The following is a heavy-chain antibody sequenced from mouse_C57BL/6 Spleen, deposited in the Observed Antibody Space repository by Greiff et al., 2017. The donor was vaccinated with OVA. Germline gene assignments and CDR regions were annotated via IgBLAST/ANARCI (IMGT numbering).Heavy chain of an antibody. CDR2: ISSGGSYT. V-gene: IGHV5-6*01. J-gene: IGHJ2*01. CDR1: GFTFSSYG. Sequence: EVKLMESGGDLVKPGGSLKLSCAASGFTFSSYGMSWVRQTPDKRLEWVATISSGGSYTYYPDSVKGRFTISRDNAKNTLYLQMSSLKSEDTAMYYCARGYYYFDYWGQGTTLTVSS. CDR3: ARGYYYFDY. D-gene: IGHD2-3*01.